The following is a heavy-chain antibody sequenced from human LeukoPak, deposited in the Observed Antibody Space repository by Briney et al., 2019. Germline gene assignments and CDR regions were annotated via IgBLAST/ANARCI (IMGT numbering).Heavy chain of an antibody. Sequence: KGGESLKISCKGSGYSFTTYWIGRVRQVPGKGLEWVGIIYPADSTAKYSPSFQGQVTISVDKSISTAYLQWSSLKASDTAMYYCARRGGSRLSPDYWGQGTLVTVSS. J-gene: IGHJ4*02. D-gene: IGHD3-16*01. CDR3: ARRGGSRLSPDY. V-gene: IGHV5-51*01. CDR2: IYPADSTA. CDR1: GYSFTTYW.